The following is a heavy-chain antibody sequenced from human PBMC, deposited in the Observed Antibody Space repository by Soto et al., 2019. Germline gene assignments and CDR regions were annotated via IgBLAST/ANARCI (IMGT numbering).Heavy chain of an antibody. CDR3: ASDFWSGYWYY. Sequence: ASVKVSCKAPRDTFTSYYINWVRQAPGQGLEWMGVINPHGGSTAYAQKFQGRVTITRDTSASTAYMELSSLRSEDTAVYYCASDFWSGYWYYWGQGIPVTVSS. CDR2: INPHGGST. J-gene: IGHJ4*02. V-gene: IGHV1-46*01. CDR1: RDTFTSYY. D-gene: IGHD3-3*01.